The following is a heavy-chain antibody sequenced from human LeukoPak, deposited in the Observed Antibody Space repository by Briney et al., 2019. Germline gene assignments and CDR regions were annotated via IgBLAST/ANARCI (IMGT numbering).Heavy chain of an antibody. D-gene: IGHD2-15*01. CDR2: ICGSGDDI. J-gene: IGHJ6*02. Sequence: GGSLRLSCVACGFSFSDYYMSWIRQAPGRGLEWISYICGSGDDIYYADSVKGRFTISWDNANNSLYLQMNSLRAEDTAIYYCARSVGYYYSMYVWGQGTTVTVSS. CDR1: GFSFSDYY. CDR3: ARSVGYYYSMYV. V-gene: IGHV3-11*01.